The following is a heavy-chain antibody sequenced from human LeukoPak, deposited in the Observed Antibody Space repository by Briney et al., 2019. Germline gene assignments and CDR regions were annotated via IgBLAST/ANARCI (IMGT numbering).Heavy chain of an antibody. V-gene: IGHV4-39*01. CDR2: IYYSGTT. D-gene: IGHD6-19*01. CDR3: ARLGSAWSFDY. Sequence: SETLSLTCTVSGGSISSSSYYWGWIRQPPGKGLEWIGSIYYSGTTDYHPSLKRRVTISVHTSKNQFSLKLSSVAAADTAVYYCARLGSAWSFDYWGQGTLVTVSS. J-gene: IGHJ4*02. CDR1: GGSISSSSYY.